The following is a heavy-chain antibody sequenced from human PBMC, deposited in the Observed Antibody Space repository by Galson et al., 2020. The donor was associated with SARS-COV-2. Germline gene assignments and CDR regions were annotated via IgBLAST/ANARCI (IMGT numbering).Heavy chain of an antibody. CDR1: GTTFTYRY. Sequence: SVTVSCKASGTTFTYRYLHWVRQAPGQALEWMARITPFTGNTNFARQFQDRVTITRDRSINTVYMELTSLRSEDTAMYYCARSPWGSGDDAFDLWGQGTMVTVSS. D-gene: IGHD7-27*01. V-gene: IGHV1-45*02. CDR2: ITPFTGNT. J-gene: IGHJ3*01. CDR3: ARSPWGSGDDAFDL.